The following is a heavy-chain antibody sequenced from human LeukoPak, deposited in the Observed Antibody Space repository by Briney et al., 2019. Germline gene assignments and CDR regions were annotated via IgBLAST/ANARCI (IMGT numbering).Heavy chain of an antibody. J-gene: IGHJ5*02. CDR3: VCSGDRRWFDP. Sequence: PSETLSLTYAVYGGSFSGYYWSWIRQPPGKGLEWIGEINHSGSTNYNPSLKSRVTISVDTSKNQFSLKLSSVTAADTAVYYCVCSGDRRWFDPWGQGTLVTVSS. D-gene: IGHD3-10*02. CDR2: INHSGST. CDR1: GGSFSGYY. V-gene: IGHV4-34*01.